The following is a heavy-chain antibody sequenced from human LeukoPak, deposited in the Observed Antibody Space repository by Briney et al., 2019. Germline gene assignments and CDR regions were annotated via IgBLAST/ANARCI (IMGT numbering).Heavy chain of an antibody. CDR3: ARAPRGYCSGGSCYHAFDY. Sequence: ASVKVSCKASGGTFSSYAISWVRQAPGQGLEWMGGIIPIFGTANYAQKFQGRVTITADESTSTAYMELSSLRSEDTAVYYCARAPRGYCSGGSCYHAFDYWGQGTLVTVSS. J-gene: IGHJ4*02. V-gene: IGHV1-69*13. CDR2: IIPIFGTA. CDR1: GGTFSSYA. D-gene: IGHD2-15*01.